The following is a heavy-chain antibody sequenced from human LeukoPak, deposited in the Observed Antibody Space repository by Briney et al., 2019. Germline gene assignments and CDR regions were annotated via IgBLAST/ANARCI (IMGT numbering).Heavy chain of an antibody. Sequence: GGSLRLSCAASGFTLSSYSMNWVRQAPGKGLEWVSSISSSSSYIYYADSVKGRFTISRDNAKNSLYLQMNSLRAEDTAVYYCARAEVYDVWYYYYMDVWGKGTTVTVSS. CDR2: ISSSSSYI. J-gene: IGHJ6*03. CDR1: GFTLSSYS. V-gene: IGHV3-21*01. D-gene: IGHD3-16*01. CDR3: ARAEVYDVWYYYYMDV.